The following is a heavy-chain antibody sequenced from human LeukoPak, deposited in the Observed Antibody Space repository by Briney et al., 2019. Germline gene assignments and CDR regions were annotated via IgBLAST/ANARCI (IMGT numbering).Heavy chain of an antibody. CDR2: IIPIFGTA. Sequence: SVKVSCKASGYTFTSYGISWVQQAPGQGLEWMGGIIPIFGTANYAQKFQGRVTITADESTSTAYMELSSLRSEDTAVYYCARDYEGYDSSGSPNIQHWGQGTLVTVSS. J-gene: IGHJ1*01. CDR1: GYTFTSYG. D-gene: IGHD3-22*01. V-gene: IGHV1-69*13. CDR3: ARDYEGYDSSGSPNIQH.